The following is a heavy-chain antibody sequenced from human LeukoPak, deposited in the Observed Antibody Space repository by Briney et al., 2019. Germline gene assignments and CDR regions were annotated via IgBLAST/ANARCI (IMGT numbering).Heavy chain of an antibody. CDR1: GFTSSSYW. D-gene: IGHD3-3*01. CDR3: ASTSYYDFWSGWRPAGEYFQH. V-gene: IGHV3-74*01. CDR2: INSDGSST. Sequence: PGGSLRLSCAASGFTSSSYWMHWVRQAPGKGLVWVSRINSDGSSTSYADSVKGRFTISRDNAKNTLYLQMNSLRAEDTAVYYCASTSYYDFWSGWRPAGEYFQHWGQGTLVTVSS. J-gene: IGHJ1*01.